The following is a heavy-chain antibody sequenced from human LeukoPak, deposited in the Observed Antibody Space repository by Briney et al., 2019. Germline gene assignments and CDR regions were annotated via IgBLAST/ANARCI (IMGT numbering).Heavy chain of an antibody. D-gene: IGHD3-10*01. V-gene: IGHV1-2*06. Sequence: ASVKVSCKASGYTFTGYYMHWARQAPGQGLEWMGRINPNSGGTNYAQKFQGRVTMTRDTSISTAYMELSRLRSDDTAVYYCARDYYYGSVSNWFDPWGQGTLVTVSS. J-gene: IGHJ5*02. CDR3: ARDYYYGSVSNWFDP. CDR2: INPNSGGT. CDR1: GYTFTGYY.